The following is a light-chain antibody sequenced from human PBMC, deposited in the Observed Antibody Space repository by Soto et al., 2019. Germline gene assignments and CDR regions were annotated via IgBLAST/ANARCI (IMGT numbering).Light chain of an antibody. CDR1: QNINSW. CDR2: KAS. CDR3: QQYNSYSEA. J-gene: IGKJ1*01. V-gene: IGKV1-5*03. Sequence: DIQMTQSPSTLSASVGDRVTITCRASQNINSWLAWYQQKPGKAPKLLIHKASSLQSGVPSRFSGSGSGTEFTLTISSLDPDDFATYYCQQYNSYSEAFGQGTKVDIK.